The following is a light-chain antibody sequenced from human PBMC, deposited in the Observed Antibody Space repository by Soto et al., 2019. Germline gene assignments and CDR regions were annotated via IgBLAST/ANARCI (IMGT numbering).Light chain of an antibody. V-gene: IGKV3-20*01. CDR2: GAS. CDR1: QSVSSSY. Sequence: EIVLTQSPGTLSLSPGERATLSCRASQSVSSSYLAWYQQKPGQAPRLLIYGASSRATGNPDRFSGSGSGTDFTLTISRREPEDFAVYYCQQYGSSGFTFGPGTKVDIK. J-gene: IGKJ3*01. CDR3: QQYGSSGFT.